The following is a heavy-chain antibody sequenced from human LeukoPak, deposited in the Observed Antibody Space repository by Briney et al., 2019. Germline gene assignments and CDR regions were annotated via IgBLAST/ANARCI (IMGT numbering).Heavy chain of an antibody. CDR1: GYSFTSYW. J-gene: IGHJ3*02. D-gene: IGHD6-19*01. V-gene: IGHV5-51*01. Sequence: GESLKISCKGSGYSFTSYWIGWVRQMPGKGLEWMGIIYPGDSDTRYSPSFQGQVTISADKSISTAYLQWSSLKASDTAMYYCARQRVHSSGWYDAFDIWGQGTMATVSS. CDR3: ARQRVHSSGWYDAFDI. CDR2: IYPGDSDT.